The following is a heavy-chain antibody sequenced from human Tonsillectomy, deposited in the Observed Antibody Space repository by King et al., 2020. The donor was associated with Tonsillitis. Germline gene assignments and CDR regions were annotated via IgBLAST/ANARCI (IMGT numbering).Heavy chain of an antibody. Sequence: QLQESGPGLVKPSQTLSLTRTVSGGSISSGGYYWSWIRQHPGKGLEWIGYIYYSGSTYYNPSLKSRVTISVDTSKNQFSLKLSSVTAADTAVYYCASGFSYYFDSSGYWHAFDIWGQGTMVTVSS. CDR3: ASGFSYYFDSSGYWHAFDI. V-gene: IGHV4-31*03. D-gene: IGHD3-22*01. CDR2: IYYSGST. J-gene: IGHJ3*02. CDR1: GGSISSGGYY.